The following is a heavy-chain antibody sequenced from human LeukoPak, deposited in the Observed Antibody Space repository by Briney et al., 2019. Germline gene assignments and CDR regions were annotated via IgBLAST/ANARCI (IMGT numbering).Heavy chain of an antibody. D-gene: IGHD6-13*01. CDR1: GFTVSSNY. V-gene: IGHV3-53*01. CDR2: IYSGGST. Sequence: GGSLRLSCAASGFTVSSNYMTWVRQAPGKGLAWVSVIYSGGSTYYADSVKGRFTISRDNSKNTLYLHMNSLRAEDTAVYYCARAPPGIAAAQDYGMDVWGQGTTVTVSS. J-gene: IGHJ6*02. CDR3: ARAPPGIAAAQDYGMDV.